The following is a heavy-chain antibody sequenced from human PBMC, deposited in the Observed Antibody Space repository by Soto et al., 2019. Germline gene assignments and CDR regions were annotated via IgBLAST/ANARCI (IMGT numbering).Heavy chain of an antibody. J-gene: IGHJ3*02. CDR1: GYPVTAYY. V-gene: IGHV1-2*02. CDR2: INPATGAA. D-gene: IGHD3-3*01. CDR3: ARGGGVGVAGSAAFDM. Sequence: QLHLVQYGAVVKKPGASVTVSCSASGYPVTAYYMHWVRQAPGRGLEWMGGINPATGAAKYTQTFQGRVTLTRDTSTGTVFMVLRVLTSEDTAVFYCARGGGVGVAGSAAFDMWGQGTLVTVSS.